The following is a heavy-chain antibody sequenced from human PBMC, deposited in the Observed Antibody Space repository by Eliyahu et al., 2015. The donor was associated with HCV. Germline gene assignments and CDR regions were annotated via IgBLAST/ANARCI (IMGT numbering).Heavy chain of an antibody. Sequence: LEWMGGIIPTFGTANYAQKFQGRVTITADESTSTAYMELSSLRSEDTAVYYCARDARITIFGVYGMDVWGQGTTVTVSS. CDR2: IIPTFGTA. D-gene: IGHD3-3*01. J-gene: IGHJ6*02. CDR3: ARDARITIFGVYGMDV. V-gene: IGHV1-69*01.